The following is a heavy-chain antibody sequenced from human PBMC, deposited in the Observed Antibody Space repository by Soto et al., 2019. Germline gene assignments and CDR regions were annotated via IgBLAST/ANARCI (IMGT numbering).Heavy chain of an antibody. D-gene: IGHD1-26*01. CDR1: GFTFSTYA. Sequence: PWGSLRLSCAASGFTFSTYAMSWVRQAPGKGLEWASTISGGGGSTYYADSVKGRFTISRDTSKNTLYLQMNSLRPEDTAVYYCAKDPMGATPNWFDPWGQGTLVTFSS. CDR2: ISGGGGST. V-gene: IGHV3-23*01. J-gene: IGHJ5*02. CDR3: AKDPMGATPNWFDP.